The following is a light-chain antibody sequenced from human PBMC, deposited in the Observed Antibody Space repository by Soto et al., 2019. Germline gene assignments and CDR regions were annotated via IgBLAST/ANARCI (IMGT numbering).Light chain of an antibody. J-gene: IGLJ1*01. V-gene: IGLV2-8*01. Sequence: QSALTQPPSASGSPGQSVTITCTETRSDVGGYNYVSWYQQYPGKVPKLMVYEVNKRPSGVPDRFSGSKSGNTASLTVSGLQADDEADYYCTSYAGGNNVFGTGTKLTVL. CDR1: RSDVGGYNY. CDR3: TSYAGGNNV. CDR2: EVN.